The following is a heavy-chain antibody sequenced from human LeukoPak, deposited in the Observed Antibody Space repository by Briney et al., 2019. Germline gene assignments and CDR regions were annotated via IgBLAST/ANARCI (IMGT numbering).Heavy chain of an antibody. CDR1: GFTFSSYG. CDR3: AKEEIGYCSSTSCYGLVY. J-gene: IGHJ4*02. Sequence: GGSLRLSCAASGFTFSSYGMHWVRQAPGKGLEWVAFIRYDGSNKYYADSVKGRFTISRDNSKNTLYLQMNSLRAEDTAVYYCAKEEIGYCSSTSCYGLVYWGQGTLVTVSS. V-gene: IGHV3-30*02. D-gene: IGHD2-2*01. CDR2: IRYDGSNK.